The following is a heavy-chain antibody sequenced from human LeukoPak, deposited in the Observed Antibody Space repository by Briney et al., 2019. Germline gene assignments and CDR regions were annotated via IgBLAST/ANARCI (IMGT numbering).Heavy chain of an antibody. Sequence: SETLSLTCAVSGVSINTCCYYWTWIRQPPGKDLEWIGYKYYSGSTRYNSSLRSRLTISLDTSKNQFSLRLTSVTAADTAVYYCARGRSYGFDFDSWGQGTLVIVSS. D-gene: IGHD3-16*01. CDR3: ARGRSYGFDFDS. V-gene: IGHV4-61*01. J-gene: IGHJ4*02. CDR2: KYYSGST. CDR1: GVSINTCCYY.